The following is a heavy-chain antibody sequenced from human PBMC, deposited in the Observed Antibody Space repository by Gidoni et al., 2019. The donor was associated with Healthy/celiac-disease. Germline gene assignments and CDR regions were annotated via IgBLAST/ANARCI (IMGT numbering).Heavy chain of an antibody. V-gene: IGHV1-24*01. CDR2: FDPEDGET. Sequence: QVQLVQSGAEVKKPGAYVTVSCKVSGYTLTELSMHWVRQAPGKGLEWMGGFDPEDGETIYAQKFQGRVTMTEDTSTATAYMELSSLRSEDTAVYYCATDNDYYDSSGYYFPPNYWGQGTLVTVSS. J-gene: IGHJ4*02. CDR3: ATDNDYYDSSGYYFPPNY. CDR1: GYTLTELS. D-gene: IGHD3-22*01.